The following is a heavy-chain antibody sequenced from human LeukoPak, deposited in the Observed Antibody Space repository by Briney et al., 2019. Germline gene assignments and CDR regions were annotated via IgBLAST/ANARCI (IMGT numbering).Heavy chain of an antibody. Sequence: GASVKVSCKVSGYTLTELSMHWVRQAPGKGLEWMGWMNPNSGNTGYAQKFQGRVTITRNTSISTAYMELSSLRSEDTAVYYCARDSSGWYHWFDPWGQGTLVTVSS. V-gene: IGHV1-8*03. CDR3: ARDSSGWYHWFDP. J-gene: IGHJ5*02. CDR2: MNPNSGNT. D-gene: IGHD6-19*01. CDR1: GYTLTELS.